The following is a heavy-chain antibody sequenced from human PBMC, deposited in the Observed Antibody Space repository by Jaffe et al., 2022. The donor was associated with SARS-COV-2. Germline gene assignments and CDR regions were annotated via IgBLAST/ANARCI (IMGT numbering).Heavy chain of an antibody. V-gene: IGHV4-31*03. CDR2: IYYSGST. D-gene: IGHD3-10*01. CDR3: ARAGEPGGSGSYYGDYYYGMDV. J-gene: IGHJ6*02. CDR1: GGSISSGGYY. Sequence: QVQLQESGPGLVKPSQTLSLTCTVSGGSISSGGYYWSWIRQHPGKGLEWIGYIYYSGSTYYNPSLKSRVTISVDTSKNQFSLKLSSVTAADTAVYYCARAGEPGGSGSYYGDYYYGMDVWGQGTTVTVSS.